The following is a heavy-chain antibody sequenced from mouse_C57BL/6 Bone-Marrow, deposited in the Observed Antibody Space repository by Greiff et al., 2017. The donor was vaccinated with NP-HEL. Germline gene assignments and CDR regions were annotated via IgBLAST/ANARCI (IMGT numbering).Heavy chain of an antibody. CDR2: IYPGDGDP. V-gene: IGHV1-82*01. D-gene: IGHD1-1*01. CDR1: GYAFSSSW. Sequence: QVQLQQSGPELVKPGASVKISCKASGYAFSSSWMNWVKQRPGKGLEWIGRIYPGDGDPNYNGKFKGKATLTADKSSSTAYMQLSSLASEDSAVYFCANYYGSSYGGYFDVRGTGTTVTVSS. CDR3: ANYYGSSYGGYFDV. J-gene: IGHJ1*03.